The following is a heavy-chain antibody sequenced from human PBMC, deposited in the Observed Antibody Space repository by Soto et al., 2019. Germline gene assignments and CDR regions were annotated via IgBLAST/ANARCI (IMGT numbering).Heavy chain of an antibody. CDR1: DGSISTSSYY. Sequence: SETLSLTCTVSDGSISTSSYYWGWIRQSPGKGLEWIGTIFYTGRTYYNPSLESRVTLSVDTSKNQFSLHLTSVTAADTAVYYCARTLLLWFGERNSYYYYGMDVWGQGTTVTVSS. CDR3: ARTLLLWFGERNSYYYYGMDV. D-gene: IGHD3-10*01. CDR2: IFYTGRT. J-gene: IGHJ6*02. V-gene: IGHV4-39*01.